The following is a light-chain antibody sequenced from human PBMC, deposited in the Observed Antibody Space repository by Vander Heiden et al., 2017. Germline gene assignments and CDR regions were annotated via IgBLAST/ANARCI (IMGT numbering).Light chain of an antibody. Sequence: SYELTQPPSVSVSPGQTASITCSGDKLGDKYACWYQQKPGQAPVLVIYQDSKRPSGIPERFSGSNSGNTATLTISGTQAMDEDDYYCQAWGSSIVVFGGGTKLTVL. CDR1: KLGDKY. V-gene: IGLV3-1*01. CDR2: QDS. J-gene: IGLJ2*01. CDR3: QAWGSSIVV.